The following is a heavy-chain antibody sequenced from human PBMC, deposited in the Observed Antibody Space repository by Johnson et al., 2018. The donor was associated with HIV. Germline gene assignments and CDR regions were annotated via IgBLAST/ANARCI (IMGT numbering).Heavy chain of an antibody. CDR3: ARGRVSMKVVDLRGGGFDF. V-gene: IGHV3-30*04. Sequence: QVQLVESGGGVVQPGTSMRLSCVVSGLNFSDYSMHWVRQTPGKGLEWGAVISFDGTTKYYADSVKGRFIISRDNSNNTLYLQMNSLRVEDTALYLCARGRVSMKVVDLRGGGFDFWGQGTKVTVSS. CDR1: GLNFSDYS. CDR2: ISFDGTTK. J-gene: IGHJ3*01. D-gene: IGHD3-22*01.